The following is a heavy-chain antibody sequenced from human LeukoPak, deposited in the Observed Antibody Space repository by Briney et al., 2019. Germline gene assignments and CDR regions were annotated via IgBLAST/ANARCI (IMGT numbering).Heavy chain of an antibody. CDR2: ISSSGSTI. Sequence: PGGSLRLSCAASGFTFDDYDMSWVRQAPGKGLEWVSYISSSGSTIYYADSVKGRFTISRDNAKNSLYLQMNSLRAEDTAVYYCAGEELLAVAGTDWFDPWGQGTLVTVSS. CDR1: GFTFDDYD. CDR3: AGEELLAVAGTDWFDP. V-gene: IGHV3-48*03. D-gene: IGHD6-19*01. J-gene: IGHJ5*02.